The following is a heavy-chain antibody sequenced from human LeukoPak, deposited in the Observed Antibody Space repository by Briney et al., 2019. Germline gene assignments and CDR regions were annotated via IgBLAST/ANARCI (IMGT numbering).Heavy chain of an antibody. CDR1: GFTFSSYE. Sequence: PGGSLRLSCAASGFTFSSYEMNWVRQAPGKGLEWVSYISSSGSTIYYADSVKGRFTISRDNAKNSLYLQMNSLRAEDTAVYYCAREGYFDWLLYFEYWGQGTLVTVSS. D-gene: IGHD3-9*01. V-gene: IGHV3-48*03. CDR2: ISSSGSTI. CDR3: AREGYFDWLLYFEY. J-gene: IGHJ4*02.